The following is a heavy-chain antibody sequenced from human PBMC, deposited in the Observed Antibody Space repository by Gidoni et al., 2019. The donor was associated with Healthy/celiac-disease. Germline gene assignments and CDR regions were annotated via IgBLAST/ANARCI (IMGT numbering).Heavy chain of an antibody. Sequence: EVQLLESGGGLVQPGGSLRLSCAAAASTFSSYAMSWVRQAPGKGLEWVSAISGSGGSTYYADSVKGRFTISRDNSKNTLYLQMNSLRAEDTAVYYCARQSSSFYMDVWGKGTTVTVSS. CDR2: ISGSGGST. V-gene: IGHV3-23*01. J-gene: IGHJ6*03. CDR1: ASTFSSYA. CDR3: ARQSSSFYMDV. D-gene: IGHD6-6*01.